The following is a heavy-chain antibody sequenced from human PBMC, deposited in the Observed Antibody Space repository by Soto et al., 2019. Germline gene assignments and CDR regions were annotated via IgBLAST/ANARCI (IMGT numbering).Heavy chain of an antibody. Sequence: EVQLVESGGGLVKPGGSLRLSCAASGFTFSSYSMNWVRQAPGKGLEWVSSISSSSSYIYYADSVKGRFTISRDNAKNSLYLQMNSLRAEDTAVYYGARGGDDYVWGSYRYAFDYWGQGTLVTVSS. J-gene: IGHJ4*02. CDR1: GFTFSSYS. V-gene: IGHV3-21*01. CDR2: ISSSSSYI. D-gene: IGHD3-16*02. CDR3: ARGGDDYVWGSYRYAFDY.